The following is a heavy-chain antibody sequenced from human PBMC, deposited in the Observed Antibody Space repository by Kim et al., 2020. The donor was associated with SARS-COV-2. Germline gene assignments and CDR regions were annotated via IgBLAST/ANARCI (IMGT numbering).Heavy chain of an antibody. J-gene: IGHJ5*02. CDR1: GGSISSSSYY. D-gene: IGHD3-3*01. V-gene: IGHV4-39*01. CDR3: ARHARIFGVVIIGNWFDP. Sequence: SETLSLTCTVSGGSISSSSYYWGWIRQPPGKGLEWIGSIYYSGSTYYNPSLKSRVTISVDTSKNQFSLKLSSVTAADTAVYYCARHARIFGVVIIGNWFDPWGQGTLVTVSS. CDR2: IYYSGST.